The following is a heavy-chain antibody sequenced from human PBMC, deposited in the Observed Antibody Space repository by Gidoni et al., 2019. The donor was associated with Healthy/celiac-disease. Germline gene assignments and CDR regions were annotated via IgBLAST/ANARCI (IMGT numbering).Heavy chain of an antibody. CDR3: ARDKLWGWHSCDD. D-gene: IGHD2-21*01. Sequence: QVQLVESGGCVVQPGRSLRLSCAASGCTFSSDGMHWVRQAPGKGLEWVAVIWYDGSNKYYADAVKGRFTISRDNSKNTLDLQMNSLRAEDTAVYYCARDKLWGWHSCDDWGQGTLVTVSS. J-gene: IGHJ4*02. CDR1: GCTFSSDG. CDR2: IWYDGSNK. V-gene: IGHV3-33*01.